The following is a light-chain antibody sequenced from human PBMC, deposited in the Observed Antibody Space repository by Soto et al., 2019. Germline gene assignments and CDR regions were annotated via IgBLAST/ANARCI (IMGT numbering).Light chain of an antibody. J-gene: IGLJ3*02. V-gene: IGLV2-8*01. CDR3: TTTAASNHFLLE. CDR2: EVT. Sequence: QSVLTQPPSASGSPGQSVTISCTGTSSDVGGYNYVSWYQQYPGRAPKLMIYEVTKRPSGVPDRFSGSKSGNTASLTVSGLQAEDEVDYYSTTTAASNHFLLEFGRRTQLPDL. CDR1: SSDVGGYNY.